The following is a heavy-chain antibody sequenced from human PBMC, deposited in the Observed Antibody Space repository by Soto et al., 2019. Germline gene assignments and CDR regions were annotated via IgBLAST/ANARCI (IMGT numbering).Heavy chain of an antibody. CDR2: MNPNSGNT. CDR3: ARERTGTTSMDV. CDR1: GYTFTSYD. J-gene: IGHJ6*02. V-gene: IGHV1-8*01. Sequence: QVQLVRSGAEVKKPGASVKVSCKASGYTFTSYDINWVRQATGQGLEWMGWMNPNSGNTGYAQKFQGXVXXXRXXSISTAYMELSSLRSEDTAVYYWARERTGTTSMDVWGQGTTVTVSS. D-gene: IGHD1-1*01.